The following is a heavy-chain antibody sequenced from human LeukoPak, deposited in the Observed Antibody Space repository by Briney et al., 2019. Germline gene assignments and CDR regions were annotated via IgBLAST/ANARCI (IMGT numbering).Heavy chain of an antibody. CDR3: ARDLYSYGSYYMDV. D-gene: IGHD5-18*01. CDR2: VSSSSVYI. V-gene: IGHV3-21*01. J-gene: IGHJ6*03. CDR1: GFTFSSYS. Sequence: GGSLRLSCAASGFTFSSYSMNWVRQAPGKGLEWVSSVSSSSVYIYYADSAEGRFTISRDNAKNSLYLQMNSLRAEDTAAYYCARDLYSYGSYYMDVWGKGTTVTVSS.